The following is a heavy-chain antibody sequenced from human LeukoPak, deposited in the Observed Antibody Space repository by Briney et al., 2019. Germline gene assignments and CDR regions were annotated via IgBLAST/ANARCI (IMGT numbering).Heavy chain of an antibody. CDR2: ISRTSSYI. CDR1: GFNFISYS. D-gene: IGHD4/OR15-4a*01. J-gene: IGHJ4*02. Sequence: GGSLRLSCAASGFNFISYSMNWVRQAQGKGLEWVASISRTSSYIYYADSVKGRFTISRDNAKNSLDLQMNSLRAEDTAVYYCSRTDNYDAGDYWGQGALVTVSS. CDR3: SRTDNYDAGDY. V-gene: IGHV3-21*06.